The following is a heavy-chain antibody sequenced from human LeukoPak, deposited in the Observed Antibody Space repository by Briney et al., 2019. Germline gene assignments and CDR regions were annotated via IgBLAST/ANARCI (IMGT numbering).Heavy chain of an antibody. J-gene: IGHJ4*02. CDR1: GYSFTNYW. Sequence: GESLRISCKGSGYSFTNYWITWVRQMPGKGLEWMGRINPSDSYINYSPSFQGHVTISADKSITTAYLQWNSLKASDTAMYYCARHPDLSCYYGSGNTFDYWGQGTLVTVSS. D-gene: IGHD3-10*01. CDR2: INPSDSYI. CDR3: ARHPDLSCYYGSGNTFDY. V-gene: IGHV5-10-1*01.